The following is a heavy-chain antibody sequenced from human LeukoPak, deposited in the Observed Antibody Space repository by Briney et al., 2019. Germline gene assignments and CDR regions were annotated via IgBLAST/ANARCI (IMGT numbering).Heavy chain of an antibody. CDR2: INHSGST. CDR3: ARPVATGGGWFDP. V-gene: IGHV4-34*01. CDR1: GGSFSGYY. J-gene: IGHJ5*02. D-gene: IGHD5-12*01. Sequence: SETLSLTCTVYGGSFSGYYWSWIRQPPGKGLEWIGEINHSGSTNYNPSLKSRVTISVDTSKNQFSLKLSSVTAADTAVYYCARPVATGGGWFDPWGQGTLVTVSS.